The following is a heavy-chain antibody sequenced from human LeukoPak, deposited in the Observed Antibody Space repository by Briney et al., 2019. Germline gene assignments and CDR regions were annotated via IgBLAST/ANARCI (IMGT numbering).Heavy chain of an antibody. CDR1: GFTFRDYA. V-gene: IGHV3-23*01. Sequence: GGSLRLSCATSGFTFRDYAMSWVRQAPGKGLEWVSAISGSGGSTYYADSVKGRFTISRDNSKNTLYLQMNSLRAEDTAVYYCAKLDWNDVLYAFDIWGQGTMVTVSS. D-gene: IGHD1-1*01. CDR2: ISGSGGST. J-gene: IGHJ3*02. CDR3: AKLDWNDVLYAFDI.